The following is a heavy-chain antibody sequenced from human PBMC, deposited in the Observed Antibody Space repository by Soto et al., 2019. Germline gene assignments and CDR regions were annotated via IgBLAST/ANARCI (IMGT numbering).Heavy chain of an antibody. D-gene: IGHD3-22*01. CDR3: ARQIYDSDTGPNFQYYFDS. J-gene: IGHJ4*02. V-gene: IGHV5-10-1*01. CDR2: IDPSDSQT. Sequence: PGESLKISWKGSGYSFAGDWITGVRQKPGKGVEWMGRIDPSDSQTYYSPSFRGHVTISVTKSITTVFLQWSSLRASDTAMYYCARQIYDSDTGPNFQYYFDSWGQGTPVTVSS. CDR1: GYSFAGDW.